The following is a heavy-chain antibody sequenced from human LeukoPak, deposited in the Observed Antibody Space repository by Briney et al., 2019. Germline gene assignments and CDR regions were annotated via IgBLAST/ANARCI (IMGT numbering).Heavy chain of an antibody. D-gene: IGHD4-17*01. Sequence: SETLSLTCAVYGGSFSGYYWSWIRQPPGKGLEWIGEINHSGSTNYNPSLKSRVTISVDTSKNQISLKLSSVTAADTAVYYCARDDYGDPLHYLDYWGQGTLVTVSS. CDR2: INHSGST. V-gene: IGHV4-34*01. CDR3: ARDDYGDPLHYLDY. CDR1: GGSFSGYY. J-gene: IGHJ4*02.